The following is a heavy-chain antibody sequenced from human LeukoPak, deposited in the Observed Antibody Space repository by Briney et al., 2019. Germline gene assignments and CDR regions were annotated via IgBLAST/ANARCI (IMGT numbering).Heavy chain of an antibody. CDR2: IIASSGST. Sequence: GGSLRLSCAASGFSFNNYAMGWVRQAPGKGLEWVSIIIASSGSTFYADSVKGRFTISRDNSKNTLYLQMNSLRVEDTAVYYCVKGGYDFVEVAYFDFWGQGTLVIVSS. CDR1: GFSFNNYA. V-gene: IGHV3-23*01. J-gene: IGHJ4*02. D-gene: IGHD5-12*01. CDR3: VKGGYDFVEVAYFDF.